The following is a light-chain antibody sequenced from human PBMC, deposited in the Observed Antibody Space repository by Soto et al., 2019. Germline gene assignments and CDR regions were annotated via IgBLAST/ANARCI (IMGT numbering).Light chain of an antibody. J-gene: IGKJ5*01. CDR1: QSVSSN. Sequence: EIVMTQSPASLSVSPGERATLSCRASQSVSSNLAWYQQKPGQAPRLLIYGASTRATGIPARFSGSGSGTEFTLAISSLQSEDFAFYYCHQYNNWPSFGQGTRLEIK. CDR2: GAS. CDR3: HQYNNWPS. V-gene: IGKV3-15*01.